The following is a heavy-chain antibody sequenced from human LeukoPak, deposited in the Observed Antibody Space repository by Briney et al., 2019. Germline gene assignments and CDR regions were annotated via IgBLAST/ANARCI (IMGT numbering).Heavy chain of an antibody. V-gene: IGHV1-2*02. CDR1: GYTFTGYY. CDR3: ARDLGQYQLLYEDY. J-gene: IGHJ4*02. CDR2: INPNSGGT. D-gene: IGHD2-2*02. Sequence: ASVKVSCKASGYTFTGYYMHWVRQAPGQGLEWVGWINPNSGGTNYAQKFQGRVTMTRDTSISTAYMELSRLRSDDTAVYYCARDLGQYQLLYEDYRGQGTLVTVSS.